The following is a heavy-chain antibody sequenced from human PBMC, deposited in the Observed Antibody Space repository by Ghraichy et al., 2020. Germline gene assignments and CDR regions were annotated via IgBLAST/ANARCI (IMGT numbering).Heavy chain of an antibody. CDR2: IYYSGST. CDR3: ARDRNFMYDY. J-gene: IGHJ4*02. CDR1: GGSISSYY. D-gene: IGHD3-9*01. Sequence: ETLSLTCTVSGGSISSYYWSWIRQPPGKGLEWIGYIYYSGSTNYNPSLKSRVTISVDTSKNQFSLKLSSVTAADTAVYYCARDRNFMYDYWGQGTLVTVSS. V-gene: IGHV4-59*01.